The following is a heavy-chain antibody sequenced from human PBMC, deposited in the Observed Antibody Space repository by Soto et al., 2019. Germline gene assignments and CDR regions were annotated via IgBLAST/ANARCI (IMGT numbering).Heavy chain of an antibody. V-gene: IGHV3-74*01. CDR1: GFTFNSFW. D-gene: IGHD3-10*01. Sequence: EVPLVESGGGVVQPGGSLTLSCAASGFTFNSFWMHWGRQTPGKGLVWVSRVNSDGHDTVYADSVKGRFTLSRDNAKNTLFLQMSIVGAADTVVYYCPMGRENDGYFESWGQGIVVSVAS. CDR2: VNSDGHDT. CDR3: PMGRENDGYFES. J-gene: IGHJ4*02.